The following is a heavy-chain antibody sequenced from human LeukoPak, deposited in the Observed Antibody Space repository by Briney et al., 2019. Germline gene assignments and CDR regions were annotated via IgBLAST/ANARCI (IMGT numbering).Heavy chain of an antibody. J-gene: IGHJ4*02. CDR1: GGSISSGDYY. CDR2: IYYSGDT. Sequence: KPSQTLSLTCTVSGGSISSGDYYWSWIRQHPGKGLEWIGYIYYSGDTYYNPSLKSRVTISVDTSKNQFSLELSSVTAADTAVYYCARAPRDTNSWYYFDYWGQGTLVSVSP. V-gene: IGHV4-31*02. D-gene: IGHD5-18*01. CDR3: ARAPRDTNSWYYFDY.